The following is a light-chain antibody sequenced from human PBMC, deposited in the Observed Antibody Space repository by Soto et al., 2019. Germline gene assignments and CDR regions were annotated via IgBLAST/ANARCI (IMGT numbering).Light chain of an antibody. CDR1: QSVSSY. V-gene: IGKV3-20*01. J-gene: IGKJ4*01. CDR2: DAS. Sequence: EILMTQSPATLSLSQGERSTLXXRGSQSVSSYLAWYQQKPGQAPRXVIYDASSRATGIPDRFSGGGSGTDFTLTFSRLEPEEFAVYYCQQFSSYPLTFGGGTKVDI. CDR3: QQFSSYPLT.